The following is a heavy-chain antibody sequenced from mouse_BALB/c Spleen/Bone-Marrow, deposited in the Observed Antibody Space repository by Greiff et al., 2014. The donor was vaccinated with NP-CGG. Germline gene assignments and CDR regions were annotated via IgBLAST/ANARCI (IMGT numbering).Heavy chain of an antibody. D-gene: IGHD1-1*01. CDR3: YYGSSGFAY. J-gene: IGHJ3*01. CDR1: GFNIKDTY. Sequence: VQLQQPGAELVKPGASVKLSCTASGFNIKDTYMHWVKQRPEQGLEWIGRIDPANGNTKYDPKFQGKATITADTSSNTAYLQLSSLTSEDTAVYYCYYGSSGFAYWGQGTLVTVSA. V-gene: IGHV14-3*02. CDR2: IDPANGNT.